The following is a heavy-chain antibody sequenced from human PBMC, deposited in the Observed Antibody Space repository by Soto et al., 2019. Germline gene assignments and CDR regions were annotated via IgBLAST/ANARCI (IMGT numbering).Heavy chain of an antibody. CDR1: GGTFSSYA. V-gene: IGHV1-69*01. D-gene: IGHD1-26*01. J-gene: IGHJ4*02. CDR3: ARVAHLETSGSYSGY. Sequence: QVQLVQSGAEVKKPGSSVKLSCKASGGTFSSYAISWVRQAPGQGLEWMGGIIHIFGTANYAQKFQGRVTITADESTSTAYMELSSLRAEDTAVYYCARVAHLETSGSYSGYWGQGTLVTVSS. CDR2: IIHIFGTA.